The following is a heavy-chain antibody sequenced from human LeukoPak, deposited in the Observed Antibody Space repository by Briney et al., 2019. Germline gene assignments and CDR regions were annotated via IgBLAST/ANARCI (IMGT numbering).Heavy chain of an antibody. D-gene: IGHD5-18*01. CDR2: ISSSSSYI. CDR3: ARANSGYVVY. Sequence: PGGSLRLSCAASGFTFSSYGMHWVRQAPGKGLEWVSSISSSSSYIYYADSVKGRFTISRDNAKNSLYLQMNSLRAEDTAVYYCARANSGYVVYWGQGTLVTVSS. J-gene: IGHJ4*02. CDR1: GFTFSSYG. V-gene: IGHV3-21*01.